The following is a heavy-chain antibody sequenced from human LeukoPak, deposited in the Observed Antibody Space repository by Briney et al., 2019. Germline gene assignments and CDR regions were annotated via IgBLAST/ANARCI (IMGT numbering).Heavy chain of an antibody. Sequence: SETLSLTCTVSGGSISSSSYYWGWIRQPPGKGLEWIGSIYYSGSTYYNPSLKSRVTISVDTSKNQFSLKLSSVTAADTAVYYCARETDRGGSWFDYWGQGTLVTVSS. CDR3: ARETDRGGSWFDY. CDR1: GGSISSSSYY. V-gene: IGHV4-39*07. CDR2: IYYSGST. D-gene: IGHD2-15*01. J-gene: IGHJ4*02.